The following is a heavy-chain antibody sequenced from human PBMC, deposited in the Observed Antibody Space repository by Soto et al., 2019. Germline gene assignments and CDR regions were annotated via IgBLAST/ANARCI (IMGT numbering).Heavy chain of an antibody. V-gene: IGHV3-30-3*01. J-gene: IGHJ6*02. CDR2: ISYDGSNK. CDR1: GFTFSSYA. Sequence: GGSLRLSCAASGFTFSSYAMHWVRQAPGKGLEWVAVISYDGSNKYYADSVKGRFTISRDNSKNTLYLQMNSLRAEDTAVYYCARDNKQLASYYYYGMDVWGQGTTVTVSS. CDR3: ARDNKQLASYYYYGMDV. D-gene: IGHD6-6*01.